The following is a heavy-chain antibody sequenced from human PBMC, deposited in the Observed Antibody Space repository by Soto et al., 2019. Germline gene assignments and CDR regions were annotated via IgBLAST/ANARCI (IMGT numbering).Heavy chain of an antibody. CDR3: ARGGRYFDWLSGHFWFEP. CDR2: IYYSGST. Sequence: SETLSLTCTVSGGSISSSSYYWGWIRQPPGKGLEWIGYIYYSGSTNYNPSLKSRITISVDTSKNQFSLKLSSVTAADTAVYYCARGGRYFDWLSGHFWFEPWGQGTLVTVSS. D-gene: IGHD3-9*01. CDR1: GGSISSSSYY. V-gene: IGHV4-39*07. J-gene: IGHJ5*02.